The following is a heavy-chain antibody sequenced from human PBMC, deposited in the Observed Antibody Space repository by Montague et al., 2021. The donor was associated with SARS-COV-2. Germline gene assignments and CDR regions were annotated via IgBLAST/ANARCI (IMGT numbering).Heavy chain of an antibody. V-gene: IGHV4-59*08. D-gene: IGHD2-2*02. Sequence: SETLSLTCSVSGDSITYFYWSWIRQAPGKGLEWIGHIYSRGSTKYNPSLESRVTISADTSTNHFSLNLRSVTAADTAVYFCARRRHYTQGEKFFDSWGQGTLVTVSS. CDR1: GDSITYFY. CDR3: ARRRHYTQGEKFFDS. CDR2: IYSRGST. J-gene: IGHJ4*02.